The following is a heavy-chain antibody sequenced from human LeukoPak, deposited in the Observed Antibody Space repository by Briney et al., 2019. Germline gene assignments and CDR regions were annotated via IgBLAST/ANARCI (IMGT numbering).Heavy chain of an antibody. Sequence: NAGGSLRLSCAASGFTFSSYSMNWVRQAPGKGLEWVSYISSSSSYINYADSVKGRFTISRDNAKNSLYLQMNSLRAEDTAVYYCARGSQYNILTGFIVGAMDDFDYWGQGTLVTVSS. V-gene: IGHV3-21*01. D-gene: IGHD3-9*01. CDR1: GFTFSSYS. J-gene: IGHJ4*02. CDR3: ARGSQYNILTGFIVGAMDDFDY. CDR2: ISSSSSYI.